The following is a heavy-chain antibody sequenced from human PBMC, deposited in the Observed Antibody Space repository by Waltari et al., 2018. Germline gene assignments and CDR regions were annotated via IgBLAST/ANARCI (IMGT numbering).Heavy chain of an antibody. Sequence: QMQLVQSGPEVKKPGTSVKVSCKASGFTFTSSAVQWVRQARGQRLEWIGWIVVGSGNTNYAQKFQERVTITRDMSTSTAYMELSSLRSEDTAVYYCAADYYGSGRRAYWGGDCYSGWGQGTLVTVSS. J-gene: IGHJ4*02. D-gene: IGHD2-21*02. CDR3: AADYYGSGRRAYWGGDCYSG. CDR1: GFTFTSSA. V-gene: IGHV1-58*01. CDR2: IVVGSGNT.